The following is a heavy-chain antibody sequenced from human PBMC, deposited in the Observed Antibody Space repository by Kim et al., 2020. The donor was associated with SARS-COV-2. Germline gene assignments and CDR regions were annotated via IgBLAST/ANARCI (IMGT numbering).Heavy chain of an antibody. CDR1: GGSISSGGYY. D-gene: IGHD6-6*01. V-gene: IGHV4-31*03. Sequence: SETLSLTCTVSGGSISSGGYYWSWIRQHPGKGLEWIGYIYYSGSTYYNPSLKSRVTISVDTSKNQFSLKLSSVAAADTAVYYCARAPYDATARRRYWFDPWGQGTLVTVSS. CDR2: IYYSGST. CDR3: ARAPYDATARRRYWFDP. J-gene: IGHJ5*02.